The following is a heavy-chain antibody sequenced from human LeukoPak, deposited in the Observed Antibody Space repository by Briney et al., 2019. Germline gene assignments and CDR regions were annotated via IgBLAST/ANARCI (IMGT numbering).Heavy chain of an antibody. CDR1: GFTYS. J-gene: IGHJ6*04. CDR2: ISSSSNTI. D-gene: IGHD3-10*02. V-gene: IGHV3-48*04. CDR3: AELGITMIGGV. Sequence: GGSLRLSCAASGFTYSMNWVRQAPGKGLEWVSYISSSSNTIYYADSVKGRFTISRDNAKNSLYLQMNSLRAEDTAVYYCAELGITMIGGVWGKGTTVTISS.